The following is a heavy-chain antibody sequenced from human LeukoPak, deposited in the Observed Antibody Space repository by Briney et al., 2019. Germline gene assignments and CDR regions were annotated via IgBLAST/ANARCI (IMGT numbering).Heavy chain of an antibody. CDR3: AREAGVRQHSYGPIRYYYYMDV. D-gene: IGHD5-18*01. V-gene: IGHV3-21*01. CDR2: ISSSSSYI. Sequence: PGGSLRLSCAASGFTFSSYDMHWVRQATGKGLEWVSSISSSSSYIYYADSVKGRFTISRDNAKNTLYLQMNSLRAEDTAVYYCAREAGVRQHSYGPIRYYYYMDVWGKGTTVTVSS. CDR1: GFTFSSYD. J-gene: IGHJ6*03.